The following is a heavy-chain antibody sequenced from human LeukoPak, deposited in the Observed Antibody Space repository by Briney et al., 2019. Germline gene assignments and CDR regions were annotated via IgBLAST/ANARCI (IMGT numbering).Heavy chain of an antibody. Sequence: SETLSLTCIVSGVSISSYSWSWIRQPPGKGLEWIGYISYSGSTNYNPSLKSRVAISVDTSKNQFSLKLSSVTAADTAVYYCARAYYDSSGYLLFDYWGQGTLVTVSS. CDR3: ARAYYDSSGYLLFDY. CDR1: GVSISSYS. CDR2: ISYSGST. V-gene: IGHV4-59*01. D-gene: IGHD3-22*01. J-gene: IGHJ4*02.